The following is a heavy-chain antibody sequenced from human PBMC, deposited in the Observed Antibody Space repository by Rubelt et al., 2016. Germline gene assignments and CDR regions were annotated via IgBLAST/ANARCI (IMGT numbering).Heavy chain of an antibody. J-gene: IGHJ4*02. CDR2: IRYDGSNE. V-gene: IGHV3-30*02. Sequence: QVHLVESGGGVVQPGGSVRLSCAASGFTFSTYGMHWVRQAPGKGLEWVTFIRYDGSNEYYADSVKGRFSVSRDDSKNTLYLQMNSLRAEDTAIYDCVKDHLPLRVHDSSGCGYWGQGTLVTVSS. D-gene: IGHD3-22*01. CDR3: VKDHLPLRVHDSSGCGY. CDR1: GFTFSTYG.